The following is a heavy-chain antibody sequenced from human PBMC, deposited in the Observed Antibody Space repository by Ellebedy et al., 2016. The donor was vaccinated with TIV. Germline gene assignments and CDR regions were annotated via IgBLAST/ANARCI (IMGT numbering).Heavy chain of an antibody. J-gene: IGHJ4*02. D-gene: IGHD5-24*01. CDR3: ARQSQKMATIPGDLGY. CDR2: ISSSSSYI. CDR1: GFTFSSYS. Sequence: GESLKISCAASGFTFSSYSMNWLCPAPGKALEWVPSISSSSSYIYYADSVKGRFTISRDNAMNSLYLQMNSLRAEDTAVYYCARQSQKMATIPGDLGYWGQGTLVTVSS. V-gene: IGHV3-21*01.